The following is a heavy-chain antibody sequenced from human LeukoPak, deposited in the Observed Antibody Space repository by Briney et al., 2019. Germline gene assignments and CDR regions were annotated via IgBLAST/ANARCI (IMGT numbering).Heavy chain of an antibody. J-gene: IGHJ3*02. D-gene: IGHD3-22*01. Sequence: GGSLRLSCAASAFTFSSYGMSWVRQAPGKGLEWVSAISGSGGSTYYADSVKGRFTISRDNSKNTLYLQMNSLRAEDTAVYYCASRITMIVVVKFPDAFDIWGQGTMVTVSS. CDR1: AFTFSSYG. CDR2: ISGSGGST. V-gene: IGHV3-23*01. CDR3: ASRITMIVVVKFPDAFDI.